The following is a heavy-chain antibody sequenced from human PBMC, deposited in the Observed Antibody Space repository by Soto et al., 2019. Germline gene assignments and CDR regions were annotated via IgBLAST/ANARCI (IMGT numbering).Heavy chain of an antibody. Sequence: PGGSLRLSCAASGFTFSSYWMHWVRQAPGKGLVWVSRINSDGSSTSYADSVKGRFTISRDNAKNTLYLQMNSLRAEDTAVYYCAREMYSSSWYYYYYGMDVWGQGTTVTVS. CDR1: GFTFSSYW. V-gene: IGHV3-74*01. J-gene: IGHJ6*02. CDR2: INSDGSST. CDR3: AREMYSSSWYYYYYGMDV. D-gene: IGHD6-13*01.